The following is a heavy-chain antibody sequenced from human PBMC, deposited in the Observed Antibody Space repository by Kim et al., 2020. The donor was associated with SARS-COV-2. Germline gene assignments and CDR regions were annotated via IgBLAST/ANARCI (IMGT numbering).Heavy chain of an antibody. V-gene: IGHV3-30*04. CDR2: ISYDGSNK. J-gene: IGHJ4*02. CDR3: ARDLVASFDY. CDR1: GFTFSSYA. Sequence: GGSLRLSCAASGFTFSSYAMHWVRQAPGKGLEWVAVISYDGSNKYYADSVKGRFTISRDNSKNTLYLQMNSLRAEDTAVYYCARDLVASFDYWGQGTLVTVSS. D-gene: IGHD5-12*01.